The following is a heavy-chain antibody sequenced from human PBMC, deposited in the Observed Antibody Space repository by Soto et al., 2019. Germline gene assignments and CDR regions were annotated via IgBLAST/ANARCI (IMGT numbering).Heavy chain of an antibody. CDR1: GFTVNSNY. J-gene: IGHJ4*02. CDR2: IYTSGST. V-gene: IGHV3-53*01. Sequence: GGSLRLSCVVSGFTVNSNYMSWVRQAPGKGLEWVSVIYTSGSTYYRDSVRGRFTISRDNSKNTLFLQMNGLTDEDTAVYYCASPSMSYYSGVWHYWGQGTLVTVPQ. D-gene: IGHD3-10*01. CDR3: ASPSMSYYSGVWHY.